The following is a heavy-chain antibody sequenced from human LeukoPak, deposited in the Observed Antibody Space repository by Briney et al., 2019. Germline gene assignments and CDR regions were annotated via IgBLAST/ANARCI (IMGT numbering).Heavy chain of an antibody. V-gene: IGHV3-53*01. J-gene: IGHJ3*02. CDR3: ARDPRDSSGYYNSNPDAFDI. CDR2: IYSGGST. D-gene: IGHD3-22*01. CDR1: GFTVSSNY. Sequence: GGSLRLSCAASGFTVSSNYMSWVRQAPGKGLEWVSVIYSGGSTYYADSVKGRFTISRDNSKNTLYLQMNSLRAEDTAVSYCARDPRDSSGYYNSNPDAFDIWGQGTMVTVSS.